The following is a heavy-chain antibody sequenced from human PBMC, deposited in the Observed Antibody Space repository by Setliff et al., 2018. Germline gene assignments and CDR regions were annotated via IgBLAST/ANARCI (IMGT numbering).Heavy chain of an antibody. CDR1: GGSVSRTVYY. D-gene: IGHD1-26*01. CDR2: IRDRGNT. CDR3: VRDLSGGQAL. Sequence: SETLSLTCSVAGGSVSRTVYYWGWVRQSPGKGPEWVASIRDRGNTAYNPSLRSRLTISIDTSENQFSRKLISVTAADTAVYYCVRDLSGGQALWGQGTMVTVSS. J-gene: IGHJ3*01. V-gene: IGHV4-39*07.